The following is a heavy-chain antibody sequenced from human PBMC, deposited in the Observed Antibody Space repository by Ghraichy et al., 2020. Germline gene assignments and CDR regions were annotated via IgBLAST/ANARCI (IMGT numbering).Heavy chain of an antibody. CDR3: ASPQPGYCSGGSCRDYYMDV. CDR2: IDPSDSYT. Sequence: GESLNISCKGSGYSFTSYWISWVRQMPGKGLEWMGRIDPSDSYTNYSPSFQGHVTISDDKSISTAYLQWSSLKASDTAMYYCASPQPGYCSGGSCRDYYMDVWGKGTTVTVSS. CDR1: GYSFTSYW. J-gene: IGHJ6*03. D-gene: IGHD2-15*01. V-gene: IGHV5-10-1*01.